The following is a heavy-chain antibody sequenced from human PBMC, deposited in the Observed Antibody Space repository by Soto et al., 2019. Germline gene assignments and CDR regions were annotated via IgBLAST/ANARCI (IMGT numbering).Heavy chain of an antibody. V-gene: IGHV1-18*01. CDR2: ISAYNGNT. CDR1: GHTFTSYG. J-gene: IGHJ4*02. Sequence: EASVKVSCKASGHTFTSYGISWVRQAPGQGLEWMGWISAYNGNTNYAQKLQGRVTMTTDTSASTAYMELRSLRSDDTAVYYCARVSANYDILTGSMRKALDYRGQGTLVTVSS. D-gene: IGHD3-9*01. CDR3: ARVSANYDILTGSMRKALDY.